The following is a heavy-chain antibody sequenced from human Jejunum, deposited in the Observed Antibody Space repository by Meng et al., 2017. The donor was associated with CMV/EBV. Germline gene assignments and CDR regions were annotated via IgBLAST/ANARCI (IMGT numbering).Heavy chain of an antibody. CDR3: IRGPYGADSWYDY. V-gene: IGHV3-21*01. CDR2: ITGDSNII. D-gene: IGHD4-17*01. Sequence: SGFTLSSYNMHWVRQAPGRGLEWVSFITGDSNIIRYADSVQGRFTISRDNAKSTLYLQMNSLTAEDTAVYYCIRGPYGADSWYDYWGQGTLVTVSS. CDR1: GFTLSSYN. J-gene: IGHJ4*02.